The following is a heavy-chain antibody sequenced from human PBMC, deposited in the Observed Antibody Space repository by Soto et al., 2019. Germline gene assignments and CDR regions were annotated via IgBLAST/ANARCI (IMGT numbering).Heavy chain of an antibody. Sequence: GGSLRLSCAASGFSFSNYAMSWVRQAPGKGLEWVSGITISGGSTYYADSGKGRFTISRDNSKNTLYLQMNSLRADDTAVYYCAKGRSDFWSDYGYWGQGTLVTVSS. V-gene: IGHV3-23*01. D-gene: IGHD3-3*01. J-gene: IGHJ4*02. CDR2: ITISGGST. CDR1: GFSFSNYA. CDR3: AKGRSDFWSDYGY.